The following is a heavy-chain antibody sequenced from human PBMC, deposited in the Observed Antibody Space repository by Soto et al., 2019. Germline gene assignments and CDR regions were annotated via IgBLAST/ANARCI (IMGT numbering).Heavy chain of an antibody. CDR1: GGSISSGGYS. CDR3: ARGKGSIRPRVFDI. V-gene: IGHV4-61*08. Sequence: SETLSLTCTVSGGSISSGGYSWSWIRQPPGKGLEWIGYISYSGSTKYNPSLKSRVTISLDTSKNQFSLKLSSVTAADTAIFYCARGKGSIRPRVFDIWGQGTMVTVSS. J-gene: IGHJ3*02. CDR2: ISYSGST.